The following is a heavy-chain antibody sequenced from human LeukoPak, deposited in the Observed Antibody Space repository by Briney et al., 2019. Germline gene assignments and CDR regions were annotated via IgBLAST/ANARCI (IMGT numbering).Heavy chain of an antibody. D-gene: IGHD6-13*01. CDR2: LYYTGSA. V-gene: IGHV4-39*01. J-gene: IGHJ4*02. CDR3: ARHTPQEAAAKYDY. CDR1: GGSIISTIHY. Sequence: PSETLSLTCTVSGGSIISTIHYWAWLRQAPGKALEWIGSLYYTGSASYNPSLKSRVAISVDTSRNQFSLKVDSLTAADTAIYYCARHTPQEAAAKYDYWGQGTLVTVSS.